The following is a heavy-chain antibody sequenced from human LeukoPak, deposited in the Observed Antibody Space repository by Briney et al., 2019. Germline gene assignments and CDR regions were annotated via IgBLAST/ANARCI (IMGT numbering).Heavy chain of an antibody. V-gene: IGHV3-30*04. CDR2: ISYDGSNK. Sequence: PGRSLRLSCAASGFTFSSYAMHWVRQAPGKGLEWVAVISYDGSNKYYADSEKGRFTTSRDNSKNTLYLQMNSLRAEDTAVYYCAERAYYWGQGTLVTVSS. J-gene: IGHJ4*02. CDR1: GFTFSSYA. CDR3: AERAYY.